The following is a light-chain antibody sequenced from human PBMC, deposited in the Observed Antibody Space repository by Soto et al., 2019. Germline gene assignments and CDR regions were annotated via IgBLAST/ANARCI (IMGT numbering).Light chain of an antibody. V-gene: IGKV2-30*01. CDR1: QIFVYSDGNTY. Sequence: VVMTQSPLSLPVPLGQAASISCRSSQIFVYSDGNTYLNWIQHRPGHSPRRLINKVSNRDSGVPDRFSGSGSGTNFTLEISRVEAEDVAVYYCVQGTHWPPFTFGQGTKLEIK. CDR3: VQGTHWPPFT. CDR2: KVS. J-gene: IGKJ2*01.